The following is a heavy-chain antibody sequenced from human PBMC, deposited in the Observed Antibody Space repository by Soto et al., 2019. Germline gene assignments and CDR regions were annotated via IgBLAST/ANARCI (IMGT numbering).Heavy chain of an antibody. J-gene: IGHJ6*02. CDR1: GGSISSSSYY. V-gene: IGHV4-39*01. CDR2: IYYSGST. D-gene: IGHD3-10*01. Sequence: SETLSLTCTVSGGSISSSSYYWGWIRQPPGKGLGWIGSIYYSGSTYYNPSLKSRVTISVDTSKNQFSLKLSSVTAADTAVYYCARNYGSGSYIMGYYYGIDVWGQGTTVTVSS. CDR3: ARNYGSGSYIMGYYYGIDV.